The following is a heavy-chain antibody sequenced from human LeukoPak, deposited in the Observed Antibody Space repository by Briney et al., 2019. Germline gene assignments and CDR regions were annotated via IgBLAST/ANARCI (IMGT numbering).Heavy chain of an antibody. Sequence: GASVKVSCKASGYTFTGYYIHWVRQAPGQGLEWMGRINPNSGGTNYAQKLQGRVTMTTDTSTSTAYMELRSLRSDDTAVYYCARGQYNRPHGYTAYDYWGQGTLVTVSS. V-gene: IGHV1-2*06. CDR3: ARGQYNRPHGYTAYDY. CDR1: GYTFTGYY. J-gene: IGHJ4*02. CDR2: INPNSGGT. D-gene: IGHD1-1*01.